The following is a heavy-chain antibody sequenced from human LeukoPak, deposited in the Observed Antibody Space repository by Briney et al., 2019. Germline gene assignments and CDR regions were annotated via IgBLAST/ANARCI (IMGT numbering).Heavy chain of an antibody. CDR1: GFTFSSYC. D-gene: IGHD4-17*01. CDR2: IRSDGSNK. Sequence: AGSLRLACAASGFTFSSYCMRWVRQAPGKGLEWVASIRSDGSNKYYADSGKGRFTISRDNSKNTLYLQMHSLRAEDTAVYYCAKDPGTTVTTIFWGQGTLVTVSS. V-gene: IGHV3-30*02. CDR3: AKDPGTTVTTIF. J-gene: IGHJ4*02.